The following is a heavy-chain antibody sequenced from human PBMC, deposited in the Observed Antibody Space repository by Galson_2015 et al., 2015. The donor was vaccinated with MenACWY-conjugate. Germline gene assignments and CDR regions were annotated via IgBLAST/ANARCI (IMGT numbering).Heavy chain of an antibody. CDR2: IGSSSSYI. D-gene: IGHD6-19*01. Sequence: SLRLSCAASGFTFSHFSMNWVRQAPGKGLEWVSAIGSSSSYIYYADSVKGRFSISRDIATNSLILQMNSLRAEDTAVYYCARPYSRIGVALDYWGQGTLVTVSS. J-gene: IGHJ4*02. V-gene: IGHV3-21*06. CDR1: GFTFSHFS. CDR3: ARPYSRIGVALDY.